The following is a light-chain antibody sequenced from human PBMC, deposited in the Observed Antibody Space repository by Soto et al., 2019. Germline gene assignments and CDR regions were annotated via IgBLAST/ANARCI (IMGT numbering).Light chain of an antibody. Sequence: DIQMTQSPSSLSASVGDRATITCRARQNVNSYLNRYQQKPGKAPNLLIYAASNLQSGVPSRFSGSGAGTEFTLIISSLQPEDFATYYCQQRYSTPLTFGQGTKL. V-gene: IGKV1-39*01. CDR3: QQRYSTPLT. J-gene: IGKJ1*01. CDR2: AAS. CDR1: QNVNSY.